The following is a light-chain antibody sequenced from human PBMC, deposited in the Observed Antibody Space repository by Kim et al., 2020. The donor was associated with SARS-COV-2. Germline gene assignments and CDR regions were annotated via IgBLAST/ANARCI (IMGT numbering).Light chain of an antibody. CDR3: QQYHTWPLT. V-gene: IGKV3D-15*03. Sequence: SVSPGEGATLSCRASQSVTSNLAWYQQKPGQTPRLLMYGASIRATDFPARFSGTGSGTEFTLTISVLQSEDSAVYYCQQYHTWPLTFGGGTKLEI. J-gene: IGKJ4*01. CDR1: QSVTSN. CDR2: GAS.